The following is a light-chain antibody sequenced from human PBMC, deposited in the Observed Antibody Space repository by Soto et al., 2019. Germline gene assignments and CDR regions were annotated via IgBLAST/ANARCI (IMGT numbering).Light chain of an antibody. V-gene: IGKV3D-20*02. CDR2: GAS. CDR1: QSLNSNY. Sequence: EIVLTQSPGTLSLSPGERATLSCRASQSLNSNYLAWYQQKPGQAPRLLIYGASTRATGIPARFSGSGSGTDFTLTITSLEPEDFAVYFCHQRYNWPRVTFGQGTRWRL. CDR3: HQRYNWPRVT. J-gene: IGKJ5*01.